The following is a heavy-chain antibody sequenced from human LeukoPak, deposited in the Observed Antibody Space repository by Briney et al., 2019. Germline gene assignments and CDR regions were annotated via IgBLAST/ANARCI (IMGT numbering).Heavy chain of an antibody. CDR3: ARGHPSGWFFFDY. V-gene: IGHV4-30-2*01. CDR1: GGSISSGGYS. Sequence: SETLSLTCAVSGGSISSGGYSWSWIRQPPGKGLEWIGYIYHSGSTYYNPSLKSRVTISVDRSKNQFSLKLSSVTAADTAVYYCARGHPSGWFFFDYWGQGTLVTVSS. CDR2: IYHSGST. J-gene: IGHJ4*02. D-gene: IGHD6-19*01.